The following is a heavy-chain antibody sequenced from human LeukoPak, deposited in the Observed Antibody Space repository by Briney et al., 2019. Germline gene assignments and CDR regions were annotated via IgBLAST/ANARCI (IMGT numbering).Heavy chain of an antibody. CDR3: ARETYYYDSSGFPSDAFDI. CDR1: GFTFSSYW. D-gene: IGHD3-22*01. V-gene: IGHV3-7*01. CDR2: IKQDGSEK. J-gene: IGHJ3*02. Sequence: PGGSLRLSCAASGFTFSSYWMSWVRQAPGKGLEWVANIKQDGSEKYYVDSVKGRFTISGDNAKNSLYLQMNSLRAEDTAVYYCARETYYYDSSGFPSDAFDIWGQGTMVTVSS.